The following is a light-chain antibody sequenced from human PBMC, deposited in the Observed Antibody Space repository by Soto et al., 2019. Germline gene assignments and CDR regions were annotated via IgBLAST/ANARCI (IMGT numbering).Light chain of an antibody. CDR2: GNN. CDR1: DSNLGTGFD. V-gene: IGLV1-40*01. CDR3: QSYDNSLSGHVI. Sequence: QPVLTQPPSVSGAPGQRVTISCTGTDSNLGTGFDVHWYQQLPGTAPRVLIYGNNDRPSGVPDRFSGSRSGTSASLAITGLQAEDEADYYCQSYDNSLSGHVIFGGGTKLTVL. J-gene: IGLJ2*01.